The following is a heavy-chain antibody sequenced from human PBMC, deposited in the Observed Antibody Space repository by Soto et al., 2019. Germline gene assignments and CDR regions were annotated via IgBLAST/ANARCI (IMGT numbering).Heavy chain of an antibody. CDR3: ARDGSSDADY. D-gene: IGHD6-6*01. V-gene: IGHV3-21*01. CDR2: ISSSSSYI. Sequence: GGSLRLSCAASGFTFSSYSMNWVRQAPGKGREWVSSISSSSSYIYYADSVKGRFTISRDNAKNSLYLQMNSLRAEDTAVYYCARDGSSDADYWGQGTLVTVSS. CDR1: GFTFSSYS. J-gene: IGHJ4*02.